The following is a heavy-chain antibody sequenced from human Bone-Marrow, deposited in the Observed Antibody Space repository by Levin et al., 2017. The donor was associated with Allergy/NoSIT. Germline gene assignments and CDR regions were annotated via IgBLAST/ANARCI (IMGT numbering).Heavy chain of an antibody. J-gene: IGHJ6*02. CDR1: GGNFKNSA. CDR2: IVPFFGGS. Sequence: SVKVSCKTYGGNFKNSAFSWLRQAPGQGLEWMGGIVPFFGGSNYAQDLEDRLTITADEATTTLYMELSSLRPEDTAVYYCARGRGYTGDNTYNFYYFEMDVWGRGTTVTVSS. V-gene: IGHV1-69*13. D-gene: IGHD1-26*01. CDR3: ARGRGYTGDNTYNFYYFEMDV.